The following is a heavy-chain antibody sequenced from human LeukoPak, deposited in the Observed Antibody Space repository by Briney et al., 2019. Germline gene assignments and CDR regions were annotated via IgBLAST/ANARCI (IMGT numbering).Heavy chain of an antibody. D-gene: IGHD6-19*01. V-gene: IGHV3-23*01. CDR2: ISGSGDIT. CDR3: AKERVAGIDY. CDR1: GFTFSNYA. J-gene: IGHJ4*02. Sequence: GSLRLSCAASGFTFSNYALTWVRQVPGRGLEWVSDISGSGDITSYADSAKGRFTISRDNSENMLYLQMNSLRADDTAVYYCAKERVAGIDYWGQGTLVTVSS.